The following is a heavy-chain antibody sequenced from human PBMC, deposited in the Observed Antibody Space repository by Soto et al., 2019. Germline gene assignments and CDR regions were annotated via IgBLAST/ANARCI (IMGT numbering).Heavy chain of an antibody. D-gene: IGHD2-15*01. CDR1: GFSFTSYA. Sequence: EVPLLESGGGLVQPGGSLRLSCAASGFSFTSYAMTWVRQAPGKGLEWVSSISGSGDTIYYADSVKGRFTISRDNSKNTLYLQMDSPRAEDTAMYYCAKDKAAGGYWGQGTLVTVSS. CDR2: ISGSGDTI. V-gene: IGHV3-23*01. CDR3: AKDKAAGGY. J-gene: IGHJ4*02.